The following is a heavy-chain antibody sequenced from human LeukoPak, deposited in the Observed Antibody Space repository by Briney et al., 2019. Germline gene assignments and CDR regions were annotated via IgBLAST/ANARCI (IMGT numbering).Heavy chain of an antibody. V-gene: IGHV3-23*01. CDR1: GFTFSASS. D-gene: IGHD6-19*01. CDR2: ISGSGGST. CDR3: AKYVGQWLPPLFDY. J-gene: IGHJ4*02. Sequence: GGSLRLSCAASGFTFSASSMHWVRQAPGKGLEWVSAISGSGGSTYYADSVKGRFTISRDNSKNTLYLQMNSLRAEDTAVYYCAKYVGQWLPPLFDYWGQGTLVTVSS.